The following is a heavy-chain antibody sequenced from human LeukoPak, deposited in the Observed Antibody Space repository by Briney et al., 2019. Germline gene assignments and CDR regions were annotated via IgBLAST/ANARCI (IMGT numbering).Heavy chain of an antibody. V-gene: IGHV4-59*01. CDR1: GGSIRGYY. D-gene: IGHD2-2*01. Sequence: SETLSLTCTVSGGSIRGYYWSWVRQPPGKGLEWIGYIYYSGSTSYNPSLKSRVSISVDTSKNQFSLKLSSVTAADTAVYYCARVYCSSTSCSLRGYHFYYMDVWGKGTTVTVSS. J-gene: IGHJ6*03. CDR3: ARVYCSSTSCSLRGYHFYYMDV. CDR2: IYYSGST.